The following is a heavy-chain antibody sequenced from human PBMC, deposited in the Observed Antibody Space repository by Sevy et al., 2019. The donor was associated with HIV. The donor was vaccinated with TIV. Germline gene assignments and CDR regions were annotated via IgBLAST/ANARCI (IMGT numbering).Heavy chain of an antibody. J-gene: IGHJ6*02. V-gene: IGHV3-21*01. CDR2: ISSSSTYI. Sequence: GESLKISCAASGFTVSSNYMSWVRQAPGKGLEWVSSISSSSTYIYYADSVKGRFTISRDNAKNSLYLQMSSLRAEDTAVYYCARDLVIPATTDYFYYGMDVWGQGTTVTVSS. CDR3: ARDLVIPATTDYFYYGMDV. D-gene: IGHD2-15*01. CDR1: GFTVSSNY.